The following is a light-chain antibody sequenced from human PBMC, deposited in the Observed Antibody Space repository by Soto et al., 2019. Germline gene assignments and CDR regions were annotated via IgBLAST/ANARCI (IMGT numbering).Light chain of an antibody. CDR3: SSYTSRSIWV. V-gene: IGLV2-14*01. CDR2: EVT. CDR1: SSDVGGYNY. J-gene: IGLJ3*02. Sequence: QSALTQPASLSGSPRQSITVSFTGTSSDVGGYNYVSWYQQHPGKAPKLMIYEVTNRPSGVSHRFSGSKSGNTASLTISGLQAEDEADYYCSSYTSRSIWVFGGGTKLTVL.